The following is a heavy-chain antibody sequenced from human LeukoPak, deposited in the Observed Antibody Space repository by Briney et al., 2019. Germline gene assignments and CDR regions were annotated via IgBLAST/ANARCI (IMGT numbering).Heavy chain of an antibody. Sequence: GGSLRLSCAASGFTFDDYAMHWVRQAPGKGLEWVSGISWNSGSIGYADSVKGRFTISRDNAKNSLYLQMNSLRAEDMALYYCAKDKTPFLGYVGDAFDIWGQGTMVTVSS. CDR1: GFTFDDYA. D-gene: IGHD2-15*01. CDR3: AKDKTPFLGYVGDAFDI. CDR2: ISWNSGSI. V-gene: IGHV3-9*03. J-gene: IGHJ3*02.